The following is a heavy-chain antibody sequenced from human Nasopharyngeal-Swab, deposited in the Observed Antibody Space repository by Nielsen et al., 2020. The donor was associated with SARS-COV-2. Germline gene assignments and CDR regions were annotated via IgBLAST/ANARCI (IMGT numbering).Heavy chain of an antibody. CDR1: GFTFSSYA. CDR2: ISSNGGST. CDR3: ARDRGGYDN. Sequence: GGSLRLSCAASGFTFSSYAMHWVRQAPGKGLEYVSAISSNGGSTYYANSVKARFTISRDNSKNTLYLQMGSLRAEDMAVNYCARDRGGYDNWGQGTLVTVSS. D-gene: IGHD5-12*01. V-gene: IGHV3-64*01. J-gene: IGHJ4*02.